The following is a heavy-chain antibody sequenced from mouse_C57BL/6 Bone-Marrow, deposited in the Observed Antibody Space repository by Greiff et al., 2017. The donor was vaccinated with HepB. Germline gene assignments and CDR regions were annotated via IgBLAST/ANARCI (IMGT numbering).Heavy chain of an antibody. CDR1: GYAFSSSW. Sequence: QVQLKQSGPELVKPGASVKISCKASGYAFSSSWMNWVKQRPGKGLEWIGRIYPGDGDTNYNGKFKGKATLTADKSSSTAYMQLSSLTSEDSAVYFCARYPAWFAYWGQGTLVTVSA. J-gene: IGHJ3*01. V-gene: IGHV1-82*01. CDR2: IYPGDGDT. CDR3: ARYPAWFAY.